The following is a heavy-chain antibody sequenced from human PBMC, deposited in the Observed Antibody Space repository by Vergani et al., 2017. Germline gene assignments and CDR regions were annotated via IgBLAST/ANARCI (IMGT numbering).Heavy chain of an antibody. D-gene: IGHD3-22*01. CDR3: ASKRGACRASYCHSYDF. V-gene: IGHV4-39*01. CDR2: MDYSGST. CDR1: GDSVISTDYH. Sequence: QVQLQESGPGLVKPSETLSLTCTVSGDSVISTDYHWGWIRQPPGKGLEWIGSMDYSGSTCYNPSLESRISISFETPKNPFSLRLTSVTAADTAVYYCASKRGACRASYCHSYDFWGPGTLVGVSS. J-gene: IGHJ4*02.